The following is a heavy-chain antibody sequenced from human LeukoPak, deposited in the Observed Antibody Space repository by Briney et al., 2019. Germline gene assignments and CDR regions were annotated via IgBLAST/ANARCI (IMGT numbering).Heavy chain of an antibody. Sequence: SGTLSLTCAVSGGSISSSNWWSWVRQPPGKGLEWIGSMYYSGSTYYNPSLKSRVTISVDTSKNQFSLELSSVTAADTAMYYCAREGGWFGEFDFDYWGQGTLVTVSS. V-gene: IGHV4-4*02. CDR2: MYYSGST. J-gene: IGHJ4*02. CDR3: AREGGWFGEFDFDY. D-gene: IGHD3-10*01. CDR1: GGSISSSNW.